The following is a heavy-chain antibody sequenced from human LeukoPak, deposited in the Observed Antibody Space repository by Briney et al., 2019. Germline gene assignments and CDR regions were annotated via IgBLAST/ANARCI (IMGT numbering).Heavy chain of an antibody. J-gene: IGHJ3*02. Sequence: SETLSLTCTVSGYSISSGYYWGWIRQPPGKGLEWIGSIYHSGSTYYNPSLKSRVTISVDTSKNQFSLKLSSVTAADTAVCYCAREGTYYYDSSGYTYDAFDIWGQGTMVTVSS. V-gene: IGHV4-38-2*02. CDR2: IYHSGST. CDR3: AREGTYYYDSSGYTYDAFDI. D-gene: IGHD3-22*01. CDR1: GYSISSGYY.